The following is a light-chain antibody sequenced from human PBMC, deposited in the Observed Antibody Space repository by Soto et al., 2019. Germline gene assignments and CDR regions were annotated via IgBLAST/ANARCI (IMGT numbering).Light chain of an antibody. V-gene: IGLV2-14*01. CDR3: SSLTNSNTLL. Sequence: QSALTQPASVSGSPGQSVTISCTGTRSDIGDYNYVSWYQQHPGKVPKLLIYEVNKRPSGVSNRFSGSKSANSASLTISGLQAEDEADYYCSSLTNSNTLLFGGGTKGTVL. CDR1: RSDIGDYNY. J-gene: IGLJ3*02. CDR2: EVN.